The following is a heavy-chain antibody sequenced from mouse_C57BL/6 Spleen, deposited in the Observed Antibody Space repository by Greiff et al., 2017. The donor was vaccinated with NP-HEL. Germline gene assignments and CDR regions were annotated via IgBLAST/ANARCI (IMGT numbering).Heavy chain of an antibody. CDR1: GYAFSSSW. CDR3: ARETLYYGSTPYAMDY. V-gene: IGHV1-82*01. Sequence: QVQLQQSGPELVKPGASVKISCKASGYAFSSSWMNWVKQRPGKGLEWIGRIYPGDGDTNYNGKFKGKATLTADKPASTAYMQHSSLTSEDSAVYFCARETLYYGSTPYAMDYWGQGTSVTVSS. CDR2: IYPGDGDT. D-gene: IGHD1-1*01. J-gene: IGHJ4*01.